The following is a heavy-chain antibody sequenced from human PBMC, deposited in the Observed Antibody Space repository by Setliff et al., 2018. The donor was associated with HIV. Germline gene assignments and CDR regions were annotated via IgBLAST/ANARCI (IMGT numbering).Heavy chain of an antibody. D-gene: IGHD1-26*01. V-gene: IGHV4-34*01. J-gene: IGHJ3*02. CDR3: ATDSGSHDAFDI. CDR2: INHSGST. CDR1: GGSFSGYY. Sequence: SETLSLTCAVYGGSFSGYYWSRIRQPPGKGLEWIGEINHSGSTNYNPSLKSRVTISVDTSKNQFSLKLSSVTAADTAVYYCATDSGSHDAFDIWGQGTMVTVSS.